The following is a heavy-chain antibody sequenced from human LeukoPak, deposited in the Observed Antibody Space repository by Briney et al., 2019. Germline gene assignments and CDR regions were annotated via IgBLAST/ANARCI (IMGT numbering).Heavy chain of an antibody. Sequence: SETLSLTCTVPGGSISGGSYYWNWIRQPAGKGLEWIGHIHTSGRTSYKSSLTSRVTISIDTSNNAFSLRLNSVIAADTAIYYCARDHSGSFWTFDYWGQGSLVTVSS. V-gene: IGHV4-61*09. CDR2: IHTSGRT. CDR1: GGSISGGSYY. D-gene: IGHD1-26*01. CDR3: ARDHSGSFWTFDY. J-gene: IGHJ4*02.